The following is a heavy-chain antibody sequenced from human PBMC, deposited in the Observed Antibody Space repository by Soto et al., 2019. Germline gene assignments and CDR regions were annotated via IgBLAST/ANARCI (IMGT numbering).Heavy chain of an antibody. V-gene: IGHV3-23*01. J-gene: IGHJ6*02. CDR3: ASAVAGPYYYYYGMDV. CDR2: ISGSGGST. D-gene: IGHD6-19*01. CDR1: GFTFSSYA. Sequence: GGSLRLSCAASGFTFSSYAMIWVRQAPGKGLEWVSAISGSGGSTYYADSVKGRFTISRDNSKNTLYLQMNSLRAEDTAVYYCASAVAGPYYYYYGMDVWGQGTTVTVSS.